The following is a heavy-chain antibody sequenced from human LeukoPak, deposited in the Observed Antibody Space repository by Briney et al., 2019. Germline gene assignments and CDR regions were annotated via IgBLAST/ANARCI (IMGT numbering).Heavy chain of an antibody. D-gene: IGHD4-17*01. V-gene: IGHV3-23*01. J-gene: IGHJ4*02. CDR1: GFTFSSYA. Sequence: GGSLRLSCAASGFTFSSYAMSWVREAPGKGLEWVSAISGSGGGTYYADSVKGRFTISRDNSRNTLYLQMNSLRAEDTAVYYCARDYGDYGLDYWGQGALVTVAS. CDR3: ARDYGDYGLDY. CDR2: ISGSGGGT.